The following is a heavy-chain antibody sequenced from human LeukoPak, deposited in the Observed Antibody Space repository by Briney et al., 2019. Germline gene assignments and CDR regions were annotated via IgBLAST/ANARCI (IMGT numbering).Heavy chain of an antibody. D-gene: IGHD3-16*02. J-gene: IGHJ4*02. CDR2: ISGSGGST. Sequence: GGSLRLSCAASGFSFGNHAMIWVRQAAGMGLEWVSAISGSGGSTYYADSVKGRFTISRDNSKNTLYLQMNSLRAEDTAVYYCAKPPNGLSPLYFDYWGQGTLVTVSS. CDR1: GFSFGNHA. CDR3: AKPPNGLSPLYFDY. V-gene: IGHV3-23*01.